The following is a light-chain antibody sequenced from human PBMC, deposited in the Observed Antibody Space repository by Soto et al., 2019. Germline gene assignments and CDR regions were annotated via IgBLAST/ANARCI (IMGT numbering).Light chain of an antibody. CDR3: QRYGSSPT. CDR2: GAA. J-gene: IGKJ1*01. V-gene: IGKV3-20*01. Sequence: EILLTQSPGTLSLSPGERATLSCRASQTISSDYLAWYQQKPGQAPRLLIFGAATRAADIPDRFSGSGYGTDFPLTISRLEPEDFAVYYCQRYGSSPTFGQGTKVAIK. CDR1: QTISSDY.